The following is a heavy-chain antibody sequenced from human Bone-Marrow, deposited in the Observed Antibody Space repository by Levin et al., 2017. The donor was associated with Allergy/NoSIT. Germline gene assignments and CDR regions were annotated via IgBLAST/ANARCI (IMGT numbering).Heavy chain of an antibody. J-gene: IGHJ6*02. CDR2: IKQDGSEK. CDR3: ARDSFSVVPAANLYYYYYGMDV. V-gene: IGHV3-7*01. Sequence: PGGSLRLSCAASGFTFSSYWMSWVRQAPGKGLEWVANIKQDGSEKYYVDSVKGRFTISRDNAKNSLYLQMNSLRAEDTAVYYCARDSFSVVPAANLYYYYYGMDVWGQGTTVTVSS. D-gene: IGHD2-2*01. CDR1: GFTFSSYW.